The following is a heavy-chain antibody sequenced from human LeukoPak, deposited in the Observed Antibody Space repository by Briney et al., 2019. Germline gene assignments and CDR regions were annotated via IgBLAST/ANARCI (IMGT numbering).Heavy chain of an antibody. J-gene: IGHJ5*02. D-gene: IGHD6-19*01. CDR2: ISGSGGST. CDR3: AKDQVYGYSSGWYEWDWFDP. CDR1: GFTFSGYA. Sequence: PGGSLRLSCAASGFTFSGYAMSWVRQAPGKGLEWVSAISGSGGSTYYADSVKGRFTISRDNSKNTLYLQMNSLRAEDTAVYYCAKDQVYGYSSGWYEWDWFDPWGQGTLVTVSS. V-gene: IGHV3-23*01.